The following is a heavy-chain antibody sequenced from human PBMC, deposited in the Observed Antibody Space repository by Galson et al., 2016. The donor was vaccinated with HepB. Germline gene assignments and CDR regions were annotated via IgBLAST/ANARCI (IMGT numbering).Heavy chain of an antibody. Sequence: TLSLTCAVSGASINSGAYYWSGIRQHPGKGLEWIGFIYHSGSTYYNPSLQSRVTISVDTSKNQFSLKLSSVTAADTAVYYCAREDGAGSSPFDYWGQGTLVTVSS. V-gene: IGHV4-31*11. CDR2: IYHSGST. CDR3: AREDGAGSSPFDY. D-gene: IGHD3-10*01. CDR1: GASINSGAYY. J-gene: IGHJ4*02.